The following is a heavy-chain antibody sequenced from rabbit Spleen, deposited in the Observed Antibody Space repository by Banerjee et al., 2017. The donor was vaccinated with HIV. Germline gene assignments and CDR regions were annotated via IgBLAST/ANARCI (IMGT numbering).Heavy chain of an antibody. CDR1: GFDFRRYY. V-gene: IGHV1S7*01. CDR2: IDPVFGIT. Sequence: QVKETGGGLVQPGGSLALSCKASGFDFRRYYLSWVRQAPGKGLEWIGYIDPVFGITSSANGVKARSTISRDTPQNPLFLHRNSLPAANPAPYFCGREGAANFTLWAPGPLVTVS. CDR3: GREGAANFTL. D-gene: IGHD4-1*01. J-gene: IGHJ4*01.